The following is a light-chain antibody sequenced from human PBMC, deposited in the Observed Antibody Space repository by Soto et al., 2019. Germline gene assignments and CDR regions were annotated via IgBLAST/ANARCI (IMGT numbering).Light chain of an antibody. Sequence: DIQMTQSPSSLSASVGDRVTSTCRGSHSISNYLNWYQQKPGKAPKLLMFAASSLQSGVPSRFSGGGSGTDFTLTISSLQPEDFATYYYQQSYSTPRTFGQGTKVEIK. J-gene: IGKJ1*01. CDR1: HSISNY. CDR3: QQSYSTPRT. CDR2: AAS. V-gene: IGKV1-39*01.